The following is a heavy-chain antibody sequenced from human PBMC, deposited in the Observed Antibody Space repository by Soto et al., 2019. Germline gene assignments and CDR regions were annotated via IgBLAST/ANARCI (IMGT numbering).Heavy chain of an antibody. CDR3: ARHFLPETGSFDY. CDR1: GGTISSYY. CDR2: IYYSGST. V-gene: IGHV4-59*08. Sequence: SETLSLTCTVSGGTISSYYWSWIRQPPGKGLEWIGYIYYSGSTNYNPSLKSRVTISVDTSKNQFSLKLSSVTAADTAVYYCARHFLPETGSFDYWGQGTLVNVS. J-gene: IGHJ4*01.